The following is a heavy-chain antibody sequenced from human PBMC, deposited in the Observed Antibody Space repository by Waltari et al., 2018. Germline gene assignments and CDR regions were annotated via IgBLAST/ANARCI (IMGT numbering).Heavy chain of an antibody. Sequence: EVQVVASGVDLVKPGGSLRLSCAGSGFPFSTHYIDWVRQAPGKGLEWLGLTRNKENSYSTVYAASVKGRFTISRDDSKNLAYLQMNSLGIDDTAIYYCVRSYTASPMDVWGQGTTVTVSS. D-gene: IGHD2-2*02. V-gene: IGHV3-72*01. CDR3: VRSYTASPMDV. J-gene: IGHJ6*02. CDR1: GFPFSTHY. CDR2: TRNKENSYST.